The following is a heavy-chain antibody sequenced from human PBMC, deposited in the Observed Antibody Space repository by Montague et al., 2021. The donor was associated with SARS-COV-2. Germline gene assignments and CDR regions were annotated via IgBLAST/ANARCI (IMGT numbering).Heavy chain of an antibody. J-gene: IGHJ4*02. V-gene: IGHV4-59*01. CDR1: GGSISSYY. CDR2: IYYSGRT. Sequence: ETLSLTCTVSGGSISSYYWNWIRQPPGKGLEWIGYIYYSGRTNYNPSLKSRVTISVDTSKNQFSLKLSSVTAADTAVYYCARGGGSGYRYYLDYWGQGSLVTVSS. D-gene: IGHD3-22*01. CDR3: ARGGGSGYRYYLDY.